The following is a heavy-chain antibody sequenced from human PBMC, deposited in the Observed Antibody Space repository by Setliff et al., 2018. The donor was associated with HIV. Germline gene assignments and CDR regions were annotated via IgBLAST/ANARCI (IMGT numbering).Heavy chain of an antibody. CDR1: SDSIFSHY. Sequence: TSETLSLTCTVSSDSIFSHYWSWIRQPPGKGLEWIAYIYYSGSTNYNPSLKSRATISIDTSKIQFSLKLNSVTAADTAVYYCARLGPSIDPRWLQYFDYWGQGTLVTVSS. CDR3: ARLGPSIDPRWLQYFDY. J-gene: IGHJ4*02. CDR2: IYYSGST. D-gene: IGHD5-12*01. V-gene: IGHV4-59*11.